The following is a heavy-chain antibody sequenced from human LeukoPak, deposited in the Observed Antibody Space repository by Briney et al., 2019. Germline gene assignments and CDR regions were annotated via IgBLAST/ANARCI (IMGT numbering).Heavy chain of an antibody. CDR3: AKASMIVVVITPLDY. V-gene: IGHV4-59*02. J-gene: IGHJ4*02. CDR1: GFTVSSNY. CDR2: IYYSGSA. Sequence: GSLRLSCAASGFTVSSNYMSWVRQAPGKGLEWIGSIYYSGSAYYNPSLKSRVTISVDTSKKKFSLRLSSVTAADTAVYYCAKASMIVVVITPLDYWGQGTLVTVSS. D-gene: IGHD3-22*01.